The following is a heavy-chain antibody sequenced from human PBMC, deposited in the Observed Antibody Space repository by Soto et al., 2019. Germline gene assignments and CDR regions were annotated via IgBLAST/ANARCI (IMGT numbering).Heavy chain of an antibody. V-gene: IGHV3-9*01. J-gene: IGHJ4*01. Sequence: SRRSSFTASGFIFENYAMHWVRQVPGKGLEWVSGISCNSDDRAYADPVKGRFTISRENAKNALYLQINSLRAEDTAFYYCVKKNEIYVDYCGQGTLVTVSS. D-gene: IGHD1-1*01. CDR2: ISCNSDDR. CDR1: GFIFENYA. CDR3: VKKNEIYVDY.